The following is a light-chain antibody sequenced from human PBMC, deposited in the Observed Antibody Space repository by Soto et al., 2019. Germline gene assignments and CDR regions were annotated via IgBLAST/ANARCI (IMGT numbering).Light chain of an antibody. CDR3: SSYTSGRDVYV. Sequence: QSALTQPASVSGSPGQSITISCTGTSSDVGSYHYVSWFQQHPGKAPKLILFEVSDRPSGVSTRFSGSKSGDTASLTISGLQADDEDDYYCSSYTSGRDVYVFGGGTKVTGL. CDR1: SSDVGSYHY. V-gene: IGLV2-14*01. CDR2: EVS. J-gene: IGLJ1*01.